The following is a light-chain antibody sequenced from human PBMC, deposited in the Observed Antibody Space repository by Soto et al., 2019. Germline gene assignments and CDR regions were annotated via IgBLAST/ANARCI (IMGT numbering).Light chain of an antibody. V-gene: IGKV3-20*01. CDR3: QQRGSWPWT. CDR2: SAS. CDR1: QNLGTLY. Sequence: EIVLPQSPGTLSLSPGERCTLSCRASQNLGTLYLAWFPQKSGQAPRLLIYSASRRATGIPDRFTGSGSGTDFNLTINRVEPEDFAVYYCQQRGSWPWTVGQGTKVDIK. J-gene: IGKJ1*01.